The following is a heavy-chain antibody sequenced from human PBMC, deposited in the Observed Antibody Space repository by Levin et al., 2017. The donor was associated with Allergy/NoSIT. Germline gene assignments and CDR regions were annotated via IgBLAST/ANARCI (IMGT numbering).Heavy chain of an antibody. CDR3: ARDNIGLPDAFDI. J-gene: IGHJ3*02. CDR2: ISWNSGSI. D-gene: IGHD3-10*01. Sequence: SLKISCAASGFTFDDYAMHWVRQAPGKGLEWVSGISWNSGSIGYADSVKGRFTISRDNAKNSLYLQMNSLRTEDTALYYCARDNIGLPDAFDIWGQGTMVIASS. V-gene: IGHV3-9*01. CDR1: GFTFDDYA.